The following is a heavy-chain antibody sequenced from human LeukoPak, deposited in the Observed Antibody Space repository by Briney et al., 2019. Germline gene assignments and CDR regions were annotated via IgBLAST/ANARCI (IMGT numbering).Heavy chain of an antibody. Sequence: GGSLRLSCAVSGFTFSTYSMNWVRQAPGKGLEWVSYISSSSSGIYYADSVKGRFTVSRDNSKNTLYLQMNSLRAEDTAVYYCAKDGAPTVTTGGDYFDYWGQGTLVTVSS. J-gene: IGHJ4*02. CDR3: AKDGAPTVTTGGDYFDY. V-gene: IGHV3-48*01. CDR2: ISSSSSGI. D-gene: IGHD4-17*01. CDR1: GFTFSTYS.